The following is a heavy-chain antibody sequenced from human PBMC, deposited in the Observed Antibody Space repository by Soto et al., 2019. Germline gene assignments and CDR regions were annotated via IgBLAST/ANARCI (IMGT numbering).Heavy chain of an antibody. V-gene: IGHV1-69*01. D-gene: IGHD3-3*01. Sequence: QVQLVQSGAEVKKPGSAVKVSCKASGGTFSSYAISWVRQAPGQGLEWIGGIIPIFGTANYAQKFQGRVTITAAESQSTAYMELSSVRSEDASVYYCARDNAFWSGYVPSHYYYGMDVWGHGTTVTVSS. CDR2: IIPIFGTA. CDR3: ARDNAFWSGYVPSHYYYGMDV. CDR1: GGTFSSYA. J-gene: IGHJ6*02.